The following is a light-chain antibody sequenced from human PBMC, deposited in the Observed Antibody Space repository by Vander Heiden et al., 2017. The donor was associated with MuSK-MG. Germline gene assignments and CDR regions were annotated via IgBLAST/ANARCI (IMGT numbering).Light chain of an antibody. CDR2: DVS. CDR1: SSDAGGYNS. J-gene: IGLJ2*01. Sequence: QSALTQPASVSGSPGQPITISCTGTSSDAGGYNSVSWYQQHPCKAPQLMSYDVSNRPSGVSNRFSGSKAGNTASLTISGLQAEDEADYYCSSYTSSSTLVFGGGTKLTVL. CDR3: SSYTSSSTLV. V-gene: IGLV2-14*03.